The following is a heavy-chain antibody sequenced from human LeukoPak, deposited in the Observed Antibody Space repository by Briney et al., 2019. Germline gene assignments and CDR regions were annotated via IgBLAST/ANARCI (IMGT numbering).Heavy chain of an antibody. CDR3: ATNMITFGGVIALNDY. CDR2: FDPEDGET. D-gene: IGHD3-16*02. V-gene: IGHV1-24*01. CDR1: GYTLTELS. Sequence: ASVKVSCKVSGYTLTELSMHWVRQAPGKGLEWMGGFDPEDGETIYAQEFQGRVTMTEDTSTDTAYMELSSLRSEDTAVYYCATNMITFGGVIALNDYWGQGTLVTVSS. J-gene: IGHJ4*02.